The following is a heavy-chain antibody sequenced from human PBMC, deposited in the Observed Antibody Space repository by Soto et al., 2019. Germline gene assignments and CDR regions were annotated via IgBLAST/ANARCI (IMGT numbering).Heavy chain of an antibody. CDR2: IDWDDDK. CDR3: ARIRVGANWFDP. V-gene: IGHV2-70*01. Sequence: SGPTLVNPTQTLTLTCTFSGSSLSTSGMCVSWIRQPPGKALEWLALIDWDDDKYYSTSLKTRLTISKDTSKNQVVLTMTNMDPVDTATYYCARIRVGANWFDPWGQGTLVTVSS. D-gene: IGHD1-26*01. J-gene: IGHJ5*02. CDR1: GSSLSTSGMC.